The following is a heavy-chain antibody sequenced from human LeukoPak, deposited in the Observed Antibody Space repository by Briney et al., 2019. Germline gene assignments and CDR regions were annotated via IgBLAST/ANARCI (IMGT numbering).Heavy chain of an antibody. CDR2: IYTSGST. J-gene: IGHJ3*02. Sequence: PTQTLSLTCTVSGGSISSGSYDWGWIRQPAGKGLEWIVRIYTSGSTNYNPSLKSRFTISVDTSKNQFSLKLSSVTAADTAVYYCAREIFGYSSGWSDAFDIWGQGTMVTVSS. V-gene: IGHV4-61*02. CDR3: AREIFGYSSGWSDAFDI. D-gene: IGHD6-19*01. CDR1: GGSISSGSYD.